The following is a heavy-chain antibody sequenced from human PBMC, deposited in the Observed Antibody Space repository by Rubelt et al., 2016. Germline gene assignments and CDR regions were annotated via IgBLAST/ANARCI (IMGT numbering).Heavy chain of an antibody. CDR3: ARHSHNCSSTSCGLNWFDP. J-gene: IGHJ5*02. CDR2: INHSGST. V-gene: IGHV4-34*01. CDR1: GGSFSGYY. D-gene: IGHD2-2*01. Sequence: QVQLQQWGAGLLKPSETLSLTCAVYGGSFSGYYWSWIRQPPGKGLEWIGEINHSGSTNYDPSLKSRVTISVETSKNQFSLKLSAVTAADTAVYYCARHSHNCSSTSCGLNWFDPWGQGTLVTVSS.